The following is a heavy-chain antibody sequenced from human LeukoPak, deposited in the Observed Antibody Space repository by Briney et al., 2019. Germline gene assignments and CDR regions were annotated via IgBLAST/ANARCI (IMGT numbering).Heavy chain of an antibody. Sequence: SETLSLTCTVSGGSISSYYWSWIRQPAGKGLEWIGRIYTTGSTNYNPSLKSRVTISVDTSKNQFSLKLSSVTAADTAVYYCARRYSSGYHTNWFDPWGQGTLVTVSS. V-gene: IGHV4-4*07. CDR1: GGSISSYY. D-gene: IGHD3-22*01. J-gene: IGHJ5*02. CDR3: ARRYSSGYHTNWFDP. CDR2: IYTTGST.